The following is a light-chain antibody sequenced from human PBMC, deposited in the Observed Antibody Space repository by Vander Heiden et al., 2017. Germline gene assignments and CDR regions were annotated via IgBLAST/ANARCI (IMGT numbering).Light chain of an antibody. CDR3: SSYTSSSTPL. CDR1: SSDVGGYNY. J-gene: IGLJ2*01. V-gene: IGLV2-14*03. CDR2: DGS. Sequence: QSALTQPASVSGSPGQSITTSCTGTSSDVGGYNYVSWYQQHPGKAPKLMIYDGSNRPSGVSNRFSGSKSGNTASLTISGLQAEDEADYYCSSYTSSSTPLFGGGTKLTVL.